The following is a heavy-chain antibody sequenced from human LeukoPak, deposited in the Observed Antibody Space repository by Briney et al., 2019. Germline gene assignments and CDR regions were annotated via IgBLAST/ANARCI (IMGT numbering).Heavy chain of an antibody. J-gene: IGHJ2*01. CDR1: GGSISPYY. CDR2: IYYSGST. CDR3: ARHVAVITFGGVIADWYFDL. Sequence: PSETLSLTCTISGGSISPYYWSWIRQPPGKGLEWIGYIYYSGSTNYNPSLKSRVTISLDTSKNQFSLKLSSVTAADTAVYYCARHVAVITFGGVIADWYFDLWGRGTLVTVSS. D-gene: IGHD3-16*02. V-gene: IGHV4-59*08.